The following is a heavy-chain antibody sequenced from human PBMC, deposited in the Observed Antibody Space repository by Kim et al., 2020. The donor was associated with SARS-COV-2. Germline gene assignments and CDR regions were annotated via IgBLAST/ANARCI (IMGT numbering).Heavy chain of an antibody. Sequence: YADALRGRFPVSRDNHKNSLYLQMDSLGSDDSALYYCGEDKRDSWTIDYWGQGTLVTVSS. CDR3: GEDKRDSWTIDY. J-gene: IGHJ4*02. V-gene: IGHV3-43*01. D-gene: IGHD3-3*01.